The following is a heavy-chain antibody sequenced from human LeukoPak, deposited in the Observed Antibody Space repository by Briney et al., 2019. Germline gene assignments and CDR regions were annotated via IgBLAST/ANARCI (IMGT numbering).Heavy chain of an antibody. CDR2: ISGDGGGT. CDR3: AKHSYRVDSFTDY. J-gene: IGHJ4*02. Sequence: GGSLRLSCAASGFTFSTWWMHWVRQAPGKGLLWVSRISGDGGGTNYADPVKGRFTISRDNAKNTLYLQMNSLRAEDTAVYYCAKHSYRVDSFTDYWGQGTLVTVSS. D-gene: IGHD5-12*01. V-gene: IGHV3-74*01. CDR1: GFTFSTWW.